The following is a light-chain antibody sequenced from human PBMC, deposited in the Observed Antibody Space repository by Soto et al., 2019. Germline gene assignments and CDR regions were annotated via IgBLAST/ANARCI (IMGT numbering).Light chain of an antibody. CDR2: EVT. CDR3: CSYAGRYTYV. V-gene: IGLV2-8*01. J-gene: IGLJ1*01. CDR1: SSDVGGYDY. Sequence: VLTQPPSASGSPGQSVTISCTGTSSDVGGYDYVSWYQQRPGKAPKLLIHEVTKRPSGVPDRFSGSKSGNTASLTISGLQAEDEADYYCCSYAGRYTYVFATGTKVTVL.